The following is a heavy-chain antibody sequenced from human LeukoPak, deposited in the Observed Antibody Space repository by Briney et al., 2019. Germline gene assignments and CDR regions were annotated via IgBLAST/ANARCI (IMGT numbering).Heavy chain of an antibody. CDR1: GYTFTSYG. V-gene: IGHV1-18*01. CDR3: ARDREDCSSTSCYWFDP. Sequence: GASVKVSCKASGYTFTSYGISWVRQAPGQGLEWMGWISAYNGNTNYAQKLQGRVTMTTDTSTSTAYMELRSLRSDDTAVYYCARDREDCSSTSCYWFDPWGQGTLVTVSS. D-gene: IGHD2-2*01. J-gene: IGHJ5*02. CDR2: ISAYNGNT.